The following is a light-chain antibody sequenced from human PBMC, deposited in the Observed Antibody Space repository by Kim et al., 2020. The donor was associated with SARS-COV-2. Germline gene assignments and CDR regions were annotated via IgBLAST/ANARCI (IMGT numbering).Light chain of an antibody. CDR2: RNN. Sequence: PGQRVTISCSGSSSNIGSNYVYWYQQHPGTAPKLLIYRNNQRPSGVPDRFSGSKSGTSASLAISGLRSEDEADYYCAAWDDSLGWVFGGGTKLTVL. V-gene: IGLV1-47*01. CDR1: SSNIGSNY. J-gene: IGLJ3*02. CDR3: AAWDDSLGWV.